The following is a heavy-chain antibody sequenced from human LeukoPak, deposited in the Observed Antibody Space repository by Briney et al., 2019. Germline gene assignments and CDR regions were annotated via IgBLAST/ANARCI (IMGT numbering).Heavy chain of an antibody. V-gene: IGHV3-7*01. CDR1: GFTLSNYW. J-gene: IGHJ4*02. CDR3: VRDGGVSGYDLLDY. Sequence: GGSLRLSCAASGFTLSNYWMTWVRQAPGNGLEWVAHINQDGSEEHYMDSVKARFTISRDNAKNSLSLQINSLRAEDTAVYYCVRDGGVSGYDLLDYWGQGTLVTVSS. D-gene: IGHD5-12*01. CDR2: INQDGSEE.